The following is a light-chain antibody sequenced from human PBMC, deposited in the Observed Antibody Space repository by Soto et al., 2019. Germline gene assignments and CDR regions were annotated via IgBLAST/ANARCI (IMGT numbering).Light chain of an antibody. CDR1: QIISSW. Sequence: DIQMTQSPSTLSASVGDRVTITCRASQIISSWLAWYQKKPGKAPNLLIYKTSSLESGVPSRFSGSGSGTEFTLTVNSLQPDDFATYYCQQYDSSPLTVGGGTKVDIK. CDR3: QQYDSSPLT. CDR2: KTS. V-gene: IGKV1-5*03. J-gene: IGKJ4*01.